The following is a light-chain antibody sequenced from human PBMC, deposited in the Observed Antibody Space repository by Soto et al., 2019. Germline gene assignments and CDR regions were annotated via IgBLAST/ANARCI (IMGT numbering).Light chain of an antibody. CDR1: QSVSSSY. CDR2: GAS. V-gene: IGKV3-20*01. Sequence: EIVLTQSPGTLSLSPGERATLSCRASQSVSSSYLAWYQQKPGQAPRLLIYGASSRATGIPDRFSASGSGTEFTLTIRSLQPDDFATYYCQQYNRFSTWTFGQGTTGDIK. J-gene: IGKJ1*01. CDR3: QQYNRFSTWT.